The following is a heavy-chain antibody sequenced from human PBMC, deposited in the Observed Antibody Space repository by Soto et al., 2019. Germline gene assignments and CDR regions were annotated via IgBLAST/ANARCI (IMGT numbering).Heavy chain of an antibody. Sequence: QLQLQESGPGLVKPSETLSLTCTVSGGSISSSSYYWGWIRQPPGKGLEWIGSIYYSGSTYYNPSLNSRVTISVDTSKNQSSLKLSSVTAADTAVYYCARQLERYFDWLLSPWGQGTLVTVSS. J-gene: IGHJ5*02. CDR2: IYYSGST. D-gene: IGHD3-9*01. CDR1: GGSISSSSYY. V-gene: IGHV4-39*01. CDR3: ARQLERYFDWLLSP.